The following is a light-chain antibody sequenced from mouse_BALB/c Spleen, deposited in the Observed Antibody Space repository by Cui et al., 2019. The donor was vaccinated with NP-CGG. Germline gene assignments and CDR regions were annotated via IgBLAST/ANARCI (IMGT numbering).Light chain of an antibody. CDR1: TGAVTTNNY. J-gene: IGLJ1*01. V-gene: IGLV1*01. CDR2: GTN. CDR3: ALWYSNHWV. Sequence: AVLTQESALTTSPGETVTLTCRSSTGAVTTNNYANWVQEKPDHLFTGLIGGTNNRIPGVPARFSGSLTGDKAALTNTGAQTEDEAIYFCALWYSNHWVFGGGTKLTVL.